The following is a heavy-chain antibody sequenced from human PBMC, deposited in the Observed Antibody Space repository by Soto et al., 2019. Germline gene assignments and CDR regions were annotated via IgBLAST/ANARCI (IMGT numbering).Heavy chain of an antibody. Sequence: GGSLRLSCSASGFTFSSYDMHWVRQGPGKGLEWVSAIGTTGYTNYAGSVKGRFTISRENAKNSLYLQMNSLRAGDAGIYSCASAVGPTLFDYWGQGTLVTVSS. CDR1: GFTFSSYD. V-gene: IGHV3-13*04. J-gene: IGHJ4*02. CDR2: IGTTGYT. CDR3: ASAVGPTLFDY. D-gene: IGHD2-15*01.